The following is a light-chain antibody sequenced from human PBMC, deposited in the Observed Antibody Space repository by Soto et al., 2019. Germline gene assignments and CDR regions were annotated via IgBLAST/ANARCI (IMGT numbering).Light chain of an antibody. V-gene: IGKV4-1*01. CDR1: QSILDRSKNKYY. CDR2: WAS. Sequence: DIVMTQSPDSLAVSLGERATFNCKSSQSILDRSKNKYYLAWYQQKSGQPPKLLIYWASLREPGVPDRFTGRGSGTDFTLTISSLQAEDVAVYSCQQYFTSPWTFGQGTKVKI. CDR3: QQYFTSPWT. J-gene: IGKJ1*01.